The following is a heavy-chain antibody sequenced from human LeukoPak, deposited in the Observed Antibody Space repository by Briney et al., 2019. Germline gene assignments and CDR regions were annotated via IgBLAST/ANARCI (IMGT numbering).Heavy chain of an antibody. CDR2: IYHNGNT. CDR3: ARYPSYSGSYHFDY. D-gene: IGHD1-26*01. Sequence: SETLSLTCTVSGGSISSYYWSWIRQPPGKGLKWIGNIYHNGNTNYNPSLKSRVTISVDTSKNQFSLKLSSVTAADTAVYYCARYPSYSGSYHFDYWGQGTLVTVSS. CDR1: GGSISSYY. V-gene: IGHV4-59*12. J-gene: IGHJ4*02.